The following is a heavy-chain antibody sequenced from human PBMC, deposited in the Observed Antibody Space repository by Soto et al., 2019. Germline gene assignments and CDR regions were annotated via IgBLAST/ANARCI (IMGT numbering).Heavy chain of an antibody. CDR3: ARDSGSVTGDYFDY. CDR2: IDSSGVKK. V-gene: IGHV3-11*01. D-gene: IGHD6-19*01. CDR1: GFTFSGLY. Sequence: QVQLTESGGGLVKPGGSLRLSCAASGFTFSGLYMSWIRQAPGKGLEWVSCIDSSGVKKYYAESVRGRFTISRDNAKNSLYVQMNSLRAEDTAVYYCARDSGSVTGDYFDYWGQGTLVTVSS. J-gene: IGHJ4*02.